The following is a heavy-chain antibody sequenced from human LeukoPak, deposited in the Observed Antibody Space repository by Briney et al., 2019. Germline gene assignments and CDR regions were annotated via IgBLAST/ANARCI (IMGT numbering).Heavy chain of an antibody. CDR3: ARAPSLYYYDSRGYFDY. V-gene: IGHV3-7*01. J-gene: IGHJ4*02. CDR2: IKQDGSEK. D-gene: IGHD3-22*01. CDR1: GFTFSSYW. Sequence: GGSLRLSCAASGFTFSSYWMSWVRQAPGKGLEGVANIKQDGSEKYYVDSVKGRFTISRDNAKNSLYLQMNSLRAEDTAVYYCARAPSLYYYDSRGYFDYWGQGTLVTVSS.